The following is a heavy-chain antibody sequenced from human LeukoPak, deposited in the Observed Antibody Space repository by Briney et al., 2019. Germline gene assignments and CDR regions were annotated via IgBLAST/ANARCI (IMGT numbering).Heavy chain of an antibody. CDR2: IYSGGST. J-gene: IGHJ4*02. D-gene: IGHD6-13*01. CDR1: GFTFGGSA. V-gene: IGHV3-NL1*01. CDR3: AKGPAAGGYFDY. Sequence: GGSLRLSCAASGFTFGGSAMHWVRQAPGKGLEWVSVIYSGGSTYYADSVKGRFTISRDNSKNTLYLQMNSLRAEDTAVYYCAKGPAAGGYFDYWGQGTLVTVSS.